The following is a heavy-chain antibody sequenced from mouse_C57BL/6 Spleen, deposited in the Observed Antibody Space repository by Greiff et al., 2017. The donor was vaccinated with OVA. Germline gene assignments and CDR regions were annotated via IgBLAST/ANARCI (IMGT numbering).Heavy chain of an antibody. V-gene: IGHV1-22*01. CDR2: INPNNGGT. D-gene: IGHD2-3*01. CDR1: GYTFTDYN. J-gene: IGHJ1*03. CDR3: AIPGDDGEYYWYFDV. Sequence: VQLQQSGPELVKPGASVTMSCKASGYTFTDYNMHWVKQSHGKSLEWIGYINPNNGGTSYNQKFKGKATLTVNKSSSTAYMELRSLTSEDSAVYYGAIPGDDGEYYWYFDVWGTGTTVTVSS.